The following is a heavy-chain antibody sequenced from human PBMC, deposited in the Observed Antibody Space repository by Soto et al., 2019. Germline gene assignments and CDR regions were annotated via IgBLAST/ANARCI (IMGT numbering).Heavy chain of an antibody. CDR3: ARDPHYDFWEVDY. J-gene: IGHJ4*02. Sequence: GGSLRLSCAASGFTFSSYWMHWVRQAPGKGLVWVSRINSDGSSTSYADSVKGRFTITRDNAKNTLYLQMNSLRAEDTAVYYCARDPHYDFWEVDYWGQGTLVTVSS. CDR1: GFTFSSYW. CDR2: INSDGSST. V-gene: IGHV3-74*01. D-gene: IGHD3-3*01.